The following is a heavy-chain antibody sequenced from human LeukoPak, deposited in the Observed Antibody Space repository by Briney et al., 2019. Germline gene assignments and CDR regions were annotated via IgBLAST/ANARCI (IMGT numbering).Heavy chain of an antibody. J-gene: IGHJ4*02. Sequence: PGGSLRLSCVASAFTFTDHWMSWVRQAPRKGLEWVAHIKQDGSETFYVDSVKGRFTISRDNAKNSLYLQMNSLRAEDTAMYYCARDPGTGFDYWGQGTLVTVSS. CDR2: IKQDGSET. V-gene: IGHV3-7*01. D-gene: IGHD3-10*01. CDR3: ARDPGTGFDY. CDR1: AFTFTDHW.